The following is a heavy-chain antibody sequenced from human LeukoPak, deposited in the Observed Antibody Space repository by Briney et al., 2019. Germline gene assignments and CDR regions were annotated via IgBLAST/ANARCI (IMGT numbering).Heavy chain of an antibody. V-gene: IGHV3-23*01. Sequence: GGSLRLSCAASGFTFSSYAMSWVRQAPGKGLEWVSSMSASGGTTYYADSVKGQFTISRHNSKNALYLQMNSLRAEDTAVYYCARDGLPYYYDSTGYYGYNYFFDYWGQGTLVTVSS. CDR2: MSASGGTT. J-gene: IGHJ4*02. CDR1: GFTFSSYA. D-gene: IGHD3-22*01. CDR3: ARDGLPYYYDSTGYYGYNYFFDY.